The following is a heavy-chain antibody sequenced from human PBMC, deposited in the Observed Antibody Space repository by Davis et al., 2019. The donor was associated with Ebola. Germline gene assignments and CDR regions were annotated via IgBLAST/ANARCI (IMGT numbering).Heavy chain of an antibody. Sequence: GESLKISCAASGFTFSSYSMNWVRQAPGKGLEWVSSISSSSYIYYADSVKGRFTISRDNAKNSLYLQMNSLRAEDTAVYYCAGRLNSRGLDWGQGTLVTVSS. D-gene: IGHD6-13*01. CDR3: AGRLNSRGLD. CDR1: GFTFSSYS. CDR2: ISSSSYI. V-gene: IGHV3-21*01. J-gene: IGHJ4*02.